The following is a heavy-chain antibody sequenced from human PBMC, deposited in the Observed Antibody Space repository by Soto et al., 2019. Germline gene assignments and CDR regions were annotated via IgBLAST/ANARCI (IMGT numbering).Heavy chain of an antibody. V-gene: IGHV4-34*01. CDR2: INHSGST. Sequence: QVQLQQWGAGLLKPSETLSLTCAVYGGSFSGYYWSWIRQPPGKGLEWIGEINHSGSTIYNPSLKSRVTISVDTSKNQFSLKLSSVTAADTAVYYCARGSTIFGVVIMRYYYYGMDVWGQGTTVTVSS. J-gene: IGHJ6*02. CDR3: ARGSTIFGVVIMRYYYYGMDV. D-gene: IGHD3-3*01. CDR1: GGSFSGYY.